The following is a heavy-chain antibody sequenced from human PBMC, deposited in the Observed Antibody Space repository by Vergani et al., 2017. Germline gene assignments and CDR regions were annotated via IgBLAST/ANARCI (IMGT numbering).Heavy chain of an antibody. Sequence: QVQLVQSGAEVKKPGASVKVSCTVSGYTPTELSMHWVRQAPGKGLEWTGGLDPEDGETIYAQKFQGRVTMTEDTSTDTAYMELSSLRSEDTAVYYCARARVGFGETLKALDFWGQGTLVTVSS. V-gene: IGHV1-24*01. CDR3: ARARVGFGETLKALDF. CDR1: GYTPTELS. J-gene: IGHJ4*02. D-gene: IGHD3-10*01. CDR2: LDPEDGET.